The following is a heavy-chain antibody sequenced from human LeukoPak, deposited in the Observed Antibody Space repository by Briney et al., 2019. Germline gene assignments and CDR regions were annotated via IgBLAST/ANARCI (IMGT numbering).Heavy chain of an antibody. CDR2: IIPIFGTA. D-gene: IGHD5-24*01. V-gene: IGHV1-69*05. Sequence: SVKVSCKASGYTFTGYYMHWVRQAPGQGLEWMGRIIPIFGTANYAQKFQGRVTITTDESTSTAYMELSSLRSEDTAVYYCARSLEMATIYDYWGQGTLVTVSS. J-gene: IGHJ4*02. CDR1: GYTFTGYY. CDR3: ARSLEMATIYDY.